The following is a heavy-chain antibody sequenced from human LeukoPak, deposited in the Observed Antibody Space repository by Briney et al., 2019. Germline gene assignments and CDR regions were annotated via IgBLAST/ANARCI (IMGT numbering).Heavy chain of an antibody. CDR3: AKKSSGYYSYFDY. CDR1: GLTFSSYW. V-gene: IGHV3-48*01. J-gene: IGHJ4*02. D-gene: IGHD3-22*01. CDR2: ISSSRRTI. Sequence: GGSLRLSCAASGLTFSSYWMHWVRQAPGKGLEWVSYISSSRRTISYADSVKGRFTISRDNSKNTLYLQMNSLRAEDTAVYYCAKKSSGYYSYFDYWGQGALVTVSS.